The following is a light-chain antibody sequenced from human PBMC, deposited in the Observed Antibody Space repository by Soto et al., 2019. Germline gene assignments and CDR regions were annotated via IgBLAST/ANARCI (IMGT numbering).Light chain of an antibody. Sequence: ETLLTQSPGTLSLSPGERATLSCRASQSVGGSSLAWYQQRPGQAPRLLIYDTSNRATGIPDRFSGSGSGTDFTLTISRLEPEEFAVYYCQQYHNSPRTVGQGTKVDIK. CDR1: QSVGGSS. V-gene: IGKV3-20*01. CDR3: QQYHNSPRT. CDR2: DTS. J-gene: IGKJ1*01.